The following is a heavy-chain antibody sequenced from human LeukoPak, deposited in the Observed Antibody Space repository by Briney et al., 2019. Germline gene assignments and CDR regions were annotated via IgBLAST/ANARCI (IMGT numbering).Heavy chain of an antibody. CDR1: GFTFSSYS. V-gene: IGHV3-23*01. Sequence: GGSLRLSCAASGFTFSSYSMHWVRQAPGKGLKWVSAISGSGGSTYYADSVKGRFTISRDNSKNTLYLQMNSLRAEDTAVYYCAKGKSYSSGWYDFDYWGQGTLVTVSS. D-gene: IGHD6-19*01. J-gene: IGHJ4*02. CDR2: ISGSGGST. CDR3: AKGKSYSSGWYDFDY.